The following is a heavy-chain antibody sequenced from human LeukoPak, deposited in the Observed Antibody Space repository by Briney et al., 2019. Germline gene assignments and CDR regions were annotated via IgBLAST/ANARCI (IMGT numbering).Heavy chain of an antibody. D-gene: IGHD5-24*01. CDR1: GGSISSSSYY. J-gene: IGHJ3*02. CDR2: IYYTGST. CDR3: ARGGDGYNYAFDI. Sequence: SETLSLTCTVSGGSISSSSYYWGWIRQPPGKELQWIGNIYYTGSTYYNPSLKSRVTISVDTSKNQFSLKLSSVTAADTAVYYCARGGDGYNYAFDIWGQGAMVTVSS. V-gene: IGHV4-39*07.